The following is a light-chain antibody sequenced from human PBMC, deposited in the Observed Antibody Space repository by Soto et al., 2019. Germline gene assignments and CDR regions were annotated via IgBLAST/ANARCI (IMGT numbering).Light chain of an antibody. CDR1: QSVTNSF. CDR2: GAS. Sequence: EIVLTQSPGTLSLSPGERATLSCRASQSVTNSFLAWYQQKPGQAPRLLIYGASTRASGIPDRISVSGSGTDFTLTISRLEPEDFAVDYCQQYGSSPRTFGQGTKVEVK. CDR3: QQYGSSPRT. V-gene: IGKV3-20*01. J-gene: IGKJ1*01.